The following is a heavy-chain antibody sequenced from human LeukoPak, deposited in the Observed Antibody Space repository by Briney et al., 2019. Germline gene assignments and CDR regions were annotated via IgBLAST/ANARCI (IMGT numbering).Heavy chain of an antibody. CDR2: IYYSGST. D-gene: IGHD3-10*01. CDR3: ARFSAYYYGSGSCD. V-gene: IGHV4-39*07. J-gene: IGHJ4*02. CDR1: GGSISSSSYY. Sequence: SETLSLTCTVSGGSISSSSYYWGSIRQPPGKGLEWIGSIYYSGSTNYNPSLKSRVTISVDKSKNQFSLKLSSVTAADTAVYYCARFSAYYYGSGSCDWGQGTLVTVSS.